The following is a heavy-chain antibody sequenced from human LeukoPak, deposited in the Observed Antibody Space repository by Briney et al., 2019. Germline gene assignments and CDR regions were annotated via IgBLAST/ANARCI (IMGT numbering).Heavy chain of an antibody. V-gene: IGHV3-33*01. J-gene: IGHJ4*02. CDR1: GLTFSSYG. CDR3: AREGITFGGVIDY. CDR2: IWYDGSNK. D-gene: IGHD3-16*02. Sequence: PGRSLRLSCAAPGLTFSSYGMHWVRQAPGKGLEWVAVIWYDGSNKYYADSVKGRFTISRDNSKNTLYLQMNSLRAEDTAVYYCAREGITFGGVIDYWGQGTLVTVSS.